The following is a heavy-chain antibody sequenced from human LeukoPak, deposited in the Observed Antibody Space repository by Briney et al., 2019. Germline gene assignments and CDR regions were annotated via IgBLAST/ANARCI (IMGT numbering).Heavy chain of an antibody. CDR2: ISGDSHHI. D-gene: IGHD6-19*01. CDR1: GFTFSSHS. J-gene: IGHJ4*02. CDR3: AKFETVAVIVMDF. V-gene: IGHV3-21*01. Sequence: GGSLRLSCAGSGFTFSSHSLNWVRQAPGKGLEWVSSISGDSHHIFYADSVKGRFTISRDNAKNSLYLQMNSLKAEDTAVYHCAKFETVAVIVMDFWGQGTLVTVSS.